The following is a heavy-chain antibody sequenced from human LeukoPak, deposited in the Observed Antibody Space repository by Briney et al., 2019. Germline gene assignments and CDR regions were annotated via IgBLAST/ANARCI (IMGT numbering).Heavy chain of an antibody. CDR2: ISGSGGST. CDR3: AKPEVGVASIDC. D-gene: IGHD2-2*01. V-gene: IGHV3-23*01. CDR1: GFTFSSYA. Sequence: GGSLRLSCAASGFTFSSYAMSWVRQAPGKGLEWVSAISGSGGSTYYADSVKGRFTISRDNSKNTLYLQVKSLTAEDTAVYYCAKPEVGVASIDCWGQGTLVTVSS. J-gene: IGHJ4*02.